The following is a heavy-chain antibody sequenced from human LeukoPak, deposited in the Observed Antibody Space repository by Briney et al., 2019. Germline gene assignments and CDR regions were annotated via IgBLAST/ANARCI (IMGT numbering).Heavy chain of an antibody. CDR2: IPAGGSPT. Sequence: PGGSLRLSCAASGFNFNSYTMNWVRQAPGKGLQWVANIPAGGSPTYYADSVKGRFIISRDNSKNTVYLQMNSLRVEDTAIYYCAKDLRPDGVDNFDHWGQGILVTVSS. CDR1: GFNFNSYT. D-gene: IGHD2-8*01. V-gene: IGHV3-23*03. CDR3: AKDLRPDGVDNFDH. J-gene: IGHJ4*02.